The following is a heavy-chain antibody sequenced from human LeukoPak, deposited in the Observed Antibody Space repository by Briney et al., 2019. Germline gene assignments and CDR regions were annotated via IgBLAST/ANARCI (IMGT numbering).Heavy chain of an antibody. D-gene: IGHD2-2*01. V-gene: IGHV3-30*02. CDR2: IRYDGTNK. Sequence: GGSLRLSCAASGFTFSSHGMHWVRQAPGKGLEWVAFIRYDGTNKYYADSVKGRFTISRDNSKNTLYLQMNSLRAEDTAVYYCARGLAPAGPFDYWGQGTLVTVSS. CDR1: GFTFSSHG. J-gene: IGHJ4*02. CDR3: ARGLAPAGPFDY.